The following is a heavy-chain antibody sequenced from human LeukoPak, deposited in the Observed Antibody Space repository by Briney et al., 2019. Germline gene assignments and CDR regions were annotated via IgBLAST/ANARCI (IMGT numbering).Heavy chain of an antibody. D-gene: IGHD2-8*02. CDR3: ARGHTGQNWFDP. Sequence: SETLSLTCTVSGASISSGNYYWSWIRQTAGKGLEWIGRIHVTGRTDYNPSLKSRVTVSLDTAKNQYSLQLSSVSAADTAIYYCARGHTGQNWFDPWGQGTLVTVSS. CDR1: GASISSGNYY. CDR2: IHVTGRT. V-gene: IGHV4-61*02. J-gene: IGHJ5*02.